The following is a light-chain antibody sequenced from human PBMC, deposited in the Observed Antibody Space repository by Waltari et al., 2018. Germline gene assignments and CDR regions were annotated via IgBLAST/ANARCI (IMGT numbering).Light chain of an antibody. J-gene: IGLJ1*01. Sequence: TQPASVSGSPGQSITISCTGTGSDVGGYDYVSWYQRHPGKVPKVMIYDVNKRPSGVSDRFSGSKSGYTASLTISGLQAQDEADYYCSSYTSSRAIFVFGIGTKVTVL. CDR3: SSYTSSRAIFV. V-gene: IGLV2-14*01. CDR1: GSDVGGYDY. CDR2: DVN.